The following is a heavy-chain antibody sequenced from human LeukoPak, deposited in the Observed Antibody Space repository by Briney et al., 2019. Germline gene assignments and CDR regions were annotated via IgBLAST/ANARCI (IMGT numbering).Heavy chain of an antibody. Sequence: PGGSLRLSCAASGFTFSSYSMNWVRQAPGKGLEWVSAISGSGGSTYYADSVKGRFTISRDNSKNTLYLQMNSLRAEDTAVYYCAKGSSYGDYVDREYFQHWGQGTLVTVSS. CDR3: AKGSSYGDYVDREYFQH. CDR2: ISGSGGST. J-gene: IGHJ1*01. D-gene: IGHD4-17*01. V-gene: IGHV3-23*01. CDR1: GFTFSSYS.